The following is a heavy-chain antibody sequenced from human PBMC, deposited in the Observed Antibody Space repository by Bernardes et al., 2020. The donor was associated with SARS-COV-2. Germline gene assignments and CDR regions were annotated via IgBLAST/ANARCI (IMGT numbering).Heavy chain of an antibody. CDR1: GITFSDFE. V-gene: IGHV3-48*03. CDR2: ISSTGYSI. J-gene: IGHJ4*02. CDR3: RAGTYVDY. D-gene: IGHD6-19*01. Sequence: GGSLRLSCVVSGITFSDFEMTWVRQAPGKGLEWLAYISSTGYSIYYADSVKGRFTISRDNANNSLFLQMSSLRAEDTAVYYCRAGTYVDYWGQGTQVTVSS.